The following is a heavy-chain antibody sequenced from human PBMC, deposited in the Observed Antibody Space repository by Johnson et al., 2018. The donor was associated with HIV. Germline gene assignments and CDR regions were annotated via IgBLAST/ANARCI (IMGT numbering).Heavy chain of an antibody. J-gene: IGHJ3*02. V-gene: IGHV3-30*04. CDR3: ARESLHVKDAFDI. CDR1: GFTFSSYA. CDR2: ISYDGSNK. Sequence: QVQLVESGGVVVQPGRSLRLSCAASGFTFSSYAMHWVRQAPGKGLEWVAVISYDGSNKYYADSVKGRFTISRDNSKNTLYLQMNSLRAEDTAVDYCARESLHVKDAFDIWGQGTMVTVSS. D-gene: IGHD3-16*01.